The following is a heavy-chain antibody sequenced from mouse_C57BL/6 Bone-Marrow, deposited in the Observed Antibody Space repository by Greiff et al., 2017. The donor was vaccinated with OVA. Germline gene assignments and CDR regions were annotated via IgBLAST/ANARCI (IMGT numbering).Heavy chain of an antibody. J-gene: IGHJ1*03. D-gene: IGHD1-1*01. CDR3: ARWGYYYGSSYHPSWYFDV. CDR2: IYPRDGST. Sequence: VQLKESDAELVKPGASVKISCKVSGYTFTDHTIHWMKQRPEQGLEWIGYIYPRDGSTKYNEKFKGKATLTADKSSSTAYMQLNSLTSEDSAVYFCARWGYYYGSSYHPSWYFDVWGTGTTVTVSS. V-gene: IGHV1-78*01. CDR1: GYTFTDHT.